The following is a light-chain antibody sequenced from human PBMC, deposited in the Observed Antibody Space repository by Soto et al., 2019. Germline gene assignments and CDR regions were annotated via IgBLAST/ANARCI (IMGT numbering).Light chain of an antibody. CDR3: SSYTSSSTRV. J-gene: IGLJ2*01. Sequence: QSALTQPASVSGSPGPSITISCTGTSSDVGGYNYVSWYQQHPGKAPKLMIYDVSNRPSGVSNRFSGSKSGNTASLTISGLQAEDEAGYYCSSYTSSSTRVFGGGTKLTVL. CDR1: SSDVGGYNY. CDR2: DVS. V-gene: IGLV2-14*01.